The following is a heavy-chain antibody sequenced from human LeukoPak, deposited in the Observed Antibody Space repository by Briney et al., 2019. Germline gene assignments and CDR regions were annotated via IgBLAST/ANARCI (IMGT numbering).Heavy chain of an antibody. CDR1: GFTFSSYG. V-gene: IGHV3-30*18. D-gene: IGHD3-10*01. CDR3: AKDWYGSGSYDY. CDR2: ISYDGSNK. Sequence: PGGSLRLSCAASGFTFSSYGMHWVRQAPGKGLEWVAVISYDGSNKYYADSVKGRFTISRDNSKNTLYLRMNSLRAEDTAVYYCAKDWYGSGSYDYWGQGTLVTVSS. J-gene: IGHJ4*02.